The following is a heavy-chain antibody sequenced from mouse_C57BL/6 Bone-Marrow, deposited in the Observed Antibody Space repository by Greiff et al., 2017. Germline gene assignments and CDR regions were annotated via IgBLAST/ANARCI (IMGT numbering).Heavy chain of an antibody. Sequence: DVMLVESGGGLVKPGGSLKLSCAASGFTFSDYGMHWVRQAPEKGLEWVAYISSGSSTIYYADTVKGRFTISRDNAKNTLVLQMTSLRSADTAMYYCASVAWFAYWGQGPLVTVSA. J-gene: IGHJ3*01. CDR2: ISSGSSTI. CDR3: ASVAWFAY. V-gene: IGHV5-17*01. CDR1: GFTFSDYG.